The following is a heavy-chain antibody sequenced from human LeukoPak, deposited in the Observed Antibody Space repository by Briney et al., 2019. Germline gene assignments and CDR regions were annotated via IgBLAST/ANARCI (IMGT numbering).Heavy chain of an antibody. CDR1: GLTFSTYA. CDR3: ARVRFSGDREDY. CDR2: ISATGSTT. V-gene: IGHV3-23*01. Sequence: GGSLRLSCTASGLTFSTYALSWVRQTPGKGLEWLSVISATGSTTYYADSVRGRFTISRDNSKNTLYLQMNSLRDEDTAVYYCARVRFSGDREDYWGQGTLVTVSS. D-gene: IGHD3-10*01. J-gene: IGHJ4*02.